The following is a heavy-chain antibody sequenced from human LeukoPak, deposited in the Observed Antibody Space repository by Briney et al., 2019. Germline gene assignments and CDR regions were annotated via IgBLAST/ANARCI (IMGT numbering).Heavy chain of an antibody. D-gene: IGHD6-6*01. J-gene: IGHJ4*02. CDR1: GFTFTSYS. CDR3: ARSAHSSAFDY. Sequence: GGSLRLSCAASGFTFTSYSMNWVRQAPGKGLEWVSTISGGGGGTYYADSVKGRFTISRDNSKNTLYLQMNSLRAEDTAVYYCARSAHSSAFDYWGQGTLVTVSS. V-gene: IGHV3-23*01. CDR2: ISGGGGGT.